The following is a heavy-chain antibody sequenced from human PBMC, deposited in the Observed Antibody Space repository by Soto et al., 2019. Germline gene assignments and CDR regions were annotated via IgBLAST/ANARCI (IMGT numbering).Heavy chain of an antibody. CDR2: INPNSGGT. D-gene: IGHD3-22*01. CDR3: ARRKGDYYDSSGYHYYFDY. V-gene: IGHV1-2*02. J-gene: IGHJ4*02. Sequence: GASVKVSCKASGYTFTSYYVHWVRQAPGQGLEWMGWINPNSGGTKSAQKFQGRVTMTRDTSISTAYMELSRLRSDDTAVYYCARRKGDYYDSSGYHYYFDYWGQGTLVTVSS. CDR1: GYTFTSYY.